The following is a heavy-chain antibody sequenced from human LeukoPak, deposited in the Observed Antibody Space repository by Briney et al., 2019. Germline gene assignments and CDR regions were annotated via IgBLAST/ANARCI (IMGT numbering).Heavy chain of an antibody. D-gene: IGHD1-1*01. CDR3: ARDDSATTGIGFDY. V-gene: IGHV1-2*02. Sequence: ASVKVSCKASGCTFTGYYIHWVRQAPGQGLEWVGWINTITGGTRYAQKFQGRVTMTRDTSISTAYMELNGLRSDDTAVYYCARDDSATTGIGFDYLGQGTLVTVSS. CDR1: GCTFTGYY. CDR2: INTITGGT. J-gene: IGHJ4*02.